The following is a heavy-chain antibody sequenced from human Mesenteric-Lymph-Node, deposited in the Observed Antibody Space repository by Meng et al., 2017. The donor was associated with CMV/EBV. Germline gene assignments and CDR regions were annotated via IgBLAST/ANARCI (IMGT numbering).Heavy chain of an antibody. V-gene: IGHV3-21*01. Sequence: GGSLRLSCVASAFTFSDRSMNWVRRAPGKGLEWVSSISSTSTYIYYADSVKGRFTISRDNAKNSLYLQMNSLRAEDTAVYYCARDVLGPYYYYGFDVWGQGTTVTVSS. J-gene: IGHJ6*02. CDR1: AFTFSDRS. CDR3: ARDVLGPYYYYGFDV. CDR2: ISSTSTYI. D-gene: IGHD2-15*01.